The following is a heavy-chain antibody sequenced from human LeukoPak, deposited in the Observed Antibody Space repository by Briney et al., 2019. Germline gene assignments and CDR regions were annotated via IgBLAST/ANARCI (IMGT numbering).Heavy chain of an antibody. CDR3: ARRYCSGGSCFDY. Sequence: GESLKTSCKGSGYSFTSYWIGWVRQMPGKGLEWKGIIYPGDSDTRYSPSFQGQVTISADKSISTAYLQWSSLKASATAMYYCARRYCSGGSCFDYWGQGTLVTVSS. D-gene: IGHD2-15*01. J-gene: IGHJ4*02. CDR2: IYPGDSDT. V-gene: IGHV5-51*01. CDR1: GYSFTSYW.